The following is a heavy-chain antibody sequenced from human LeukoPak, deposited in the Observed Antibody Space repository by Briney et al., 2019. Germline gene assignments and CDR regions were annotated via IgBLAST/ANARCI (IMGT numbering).Heavy chain of an antibody. J-gene: IGHJ6*02. CDR3: AKGNYDFWSGYVRPYYYYGMDV. D-gene: IGHD3-3*01. V-gene: IGHV3-30-3*01. CDR1: GFTFSSYA. Sequence: GGALRLYCGSSGFTFSSYAIHWVRRAPGKGLEWVAVISYDGSNKYYADSVKGRFTISRDNSKNTLYLQMNSLRAEDTAVYYCAKGNYDFWSGYVRPYYYYGMDVWGQGTTVTVSS. CDR2: ISYDGSNK.